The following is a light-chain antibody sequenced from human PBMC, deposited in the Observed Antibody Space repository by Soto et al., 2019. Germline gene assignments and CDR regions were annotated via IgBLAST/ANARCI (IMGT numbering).Light chain of an antibody. J-gene: IGKJ2*01. V-gene: IGKV3-20*01. Sequence: ELVLTQSPGTLSLSPGERATLSCRASLSVSSNYLAWYQQRPGQAPRLLIYGASSRATGIPDRFSGSGSGTDFTLTISRLEPDDFAVYYCQQYGSSPPMYTFGQGTKLEIK. CDR2: GAS. CDR3: QQYGSSPPMYT. CDR1: LSVSSNY.